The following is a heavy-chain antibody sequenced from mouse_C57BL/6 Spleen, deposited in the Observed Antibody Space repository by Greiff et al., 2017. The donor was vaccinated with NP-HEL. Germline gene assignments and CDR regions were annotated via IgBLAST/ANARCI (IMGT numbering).Heavy chain of an antibody. V-gene: IGHV1-64*01. J-gene: IGHJ1*03. CDR1: GYTFTSYW. CDR3: ARTHGNYGYFDV. Sequence: VQLQQSGAELVKPGASVKLSCKASGYTFTSYWMHWVKQRPGQGLEWIGMIHPNSGSTNYNEKFKSKATLTVDKSSSTAYMQLSSLTSEDSAVYYCARTHGNYGYFDVWGTGTTVTVSS. CDR2: IHPNSGST. D-gene: IGHD2-1*01.